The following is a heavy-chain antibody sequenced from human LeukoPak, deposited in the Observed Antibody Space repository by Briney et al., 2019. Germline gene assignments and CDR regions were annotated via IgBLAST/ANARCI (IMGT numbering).Heavy chain of an antibody. CDR1: GGTFSSYA. J-gene: IGHJ3*02. D-gene: IGHD2-15*01. V-gene: IGHV1-69*06. Sequence: SVKVSCKASGGTFSSYAISWVRQAPGQGLEWMGGIIPIFGTANYAQKFQGRVTITADKSTSTAYMELSSLRSEDTAVYYCARARTPGANDAFDIWGQGTMVTVSS. CDR2: IIPIFGTA. CDR3: ARARTPGANDAFDI.